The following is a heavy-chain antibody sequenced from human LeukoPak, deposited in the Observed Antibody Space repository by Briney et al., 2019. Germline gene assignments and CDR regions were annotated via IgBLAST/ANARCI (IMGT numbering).Heavy chain of an antibody. CDR1: GFTFSSYS. CDR3: ASASCSGSSCYSGYFDY. D-gene: IGHD2-15*01. V-gene: IGHV3-64*04. CDR2: ITSNGGST. Sequence: GGSLRLSCSGSGFTFSSYSMHWVRQAPGRGLEYVSGITSNGGSTYYADSMKGRFTISRDNSKNTLYLQMNSLRAEDTAVYYCASASCSGSSCYSGYFDYWGQGTLVTVSS. J-gene: IGHJ4*02.